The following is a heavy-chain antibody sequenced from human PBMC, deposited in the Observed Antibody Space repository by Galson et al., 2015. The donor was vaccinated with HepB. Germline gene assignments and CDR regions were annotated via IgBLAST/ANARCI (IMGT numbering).Heavy chain of an antibody. V-gene: IGHV4-39*01. CDR2: MYHHGTT. D-gene: IGHD1-1*01. Sequence: VTLSLACSVSGASINSIKYSWGWIRQPPGKGLEWVGSMYHHGTTFYNPSLESRGTISGDTSKNQFSLNLRSVSAADTAVYYCARHKGGHTTPFDDWGPGTLVTVSS. CDR3: ARHKGGHTTPFDD. CDR1: GASINSIKYS. J-gene: IGHJ4*02.